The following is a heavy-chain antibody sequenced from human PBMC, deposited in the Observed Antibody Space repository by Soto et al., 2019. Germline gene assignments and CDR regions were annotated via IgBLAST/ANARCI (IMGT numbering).Heavy chain of an antibody. CDR2: INPNSGGT. CDR3: ARDRSGDYNFYMDV. Sequence: QVQLVQSGAEVKKPGASVKVSCKASGYTFTGYYMHWVRQAPGQGLEWMGWINPNSGGTNYAQKFQGWVTMTRDTYISTAYMELSRLRSDDTAVYYCARDRSGDYNFYMDVWGKGTTVTVSS. J-gene: IGHJ6*03. CDR1: GYTFTGYY. V-gene: IGHV1-2*04. D-gene: IGHD6-25*01.